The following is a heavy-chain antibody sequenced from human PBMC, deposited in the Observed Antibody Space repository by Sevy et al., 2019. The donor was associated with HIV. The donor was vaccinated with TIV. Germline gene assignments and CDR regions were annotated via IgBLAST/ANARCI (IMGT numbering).Heavy chain of an antibody. V-gene: IGHV4-59*01. CDR1: GGSISNYY. CDR3: ARGNSGSYGWFDP. CDR2: PYYSGGT. J-gene: IGHJ5*02. D-gene: IGHD1-26*01. Sequence: SETLSLTCTVSGGSISNYYWNWIRLPPGKGLEWIGYPYYSGGTNYNPSLRSRVTMSADTSKNQFSLKLSFVTAADTAMYYSARGNSGSYGWFDPWGQGTLVTVSS.